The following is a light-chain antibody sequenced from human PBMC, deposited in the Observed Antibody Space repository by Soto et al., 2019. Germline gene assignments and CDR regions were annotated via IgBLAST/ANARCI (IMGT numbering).Light chain of an antibody. CDR2: GES. Sequence: DIVLTHSSGTLSLSAVEIATLSCSSSQSVSSSYLAWYKQKHGQAPRLLIYGESSRATGIKDRFSGSGSGTDFTITISRMENEDFAVYYCKQYGSSQRTCGQGTRGDIK. CDR1: QSVSSSY. J-gene: IGKJ1*01. V-gene: IGKV3-20*01. CDR3: KQYGSSQRT.